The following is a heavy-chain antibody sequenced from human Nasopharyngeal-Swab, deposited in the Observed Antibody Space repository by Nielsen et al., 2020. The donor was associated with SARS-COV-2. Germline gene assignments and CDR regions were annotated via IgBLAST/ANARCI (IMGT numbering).Heavy chain of an antibody. CDR2: INDSGST. CDR1: GGSFSGYY. Sequence: SETLSLTCAVYGGSFSGYYWNWIRQPPGKGLEWIGEINDSGSTNYNPSLKSRVTISVDTSKNQFSLKLSSVTAADTAVYYCARASIKHITIFGVVTLNTWFDPWGQGTLVTVSS. D-gene: IGHD3-3*01. V-gene: IGHV4-34*01. CDR3: ARASIKHITIFGVVTLNTWFDP. J-gene: IGHJ5*02.